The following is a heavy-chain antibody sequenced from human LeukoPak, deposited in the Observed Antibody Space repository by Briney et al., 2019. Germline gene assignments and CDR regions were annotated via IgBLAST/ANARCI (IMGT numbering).Heavy chain of an antibody. V-gene: IGHV3-53*01. CDR2: IYSGGST. D-gene: IGHD4-11*01. J-gene: IGHJ6*03. CDR1: GFTVSSNY. CDR3: ARDTGPYYYYMDV. Sequence: SGGSLRLSCAASGFTVSSNYMSWVRQAPGKGLEWVSVIYSGGSTYYADSVKGRFTISRDNSKNTLYLQMNSLRAEDTAVYYCARDTGPYYYYMDVWGKGTTVTISS.